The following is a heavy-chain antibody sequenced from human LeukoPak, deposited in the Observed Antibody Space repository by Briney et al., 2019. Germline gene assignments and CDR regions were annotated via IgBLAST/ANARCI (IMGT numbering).Heavy chain of an antibody. CDR1: GGSISSGGYY. CDR2: IYYSGST. V-gene: IGHV4-31*03. Sequence: PSETLSLTCTVSGGSISSGGYYWSWIRQHPGKGLEWIGYIYYSGSTYYNPSLKSRVTISVDTSKNQFSLKLSSVTAADTAVYYCARGSYYDASDYWGQGTLVTVSS. J-gene: IGHJ4*02. CDR3: ARGSYYDASDY. D-gene: IGHD3-22*01.